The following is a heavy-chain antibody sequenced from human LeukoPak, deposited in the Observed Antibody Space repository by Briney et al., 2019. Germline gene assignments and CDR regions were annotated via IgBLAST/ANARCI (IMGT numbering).Heavy chain of an antibody. D-gene: IGHD3-10*01. CDR3: ARAGITMVRGVIIKGYDY. CDR1: GYTFTSYG. Sequence: GASVKVSCKASGYTFTSYGISWVRQAPGQGLEGMGWISAYNGNTNYAQKLQGRVTMTTDTSTSTAYMELRSLRSDDTAVYYCARAGITMVRGVIIKGYDYWGQGTLVTVSS. J-gene: IGHJ4*02. V-gene: IGHV1-18*01. CDR2: ISAYNGNT.